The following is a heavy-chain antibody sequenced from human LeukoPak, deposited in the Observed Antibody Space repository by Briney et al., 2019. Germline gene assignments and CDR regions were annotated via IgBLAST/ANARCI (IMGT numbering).Heavy chain of an antibody. D-gene: IGHD5-18*01. Sequence: GGSLRLSCAASGFILNNYSMNWVRQAPGKGLEWVSYISSSSSTIYYADSVKGRFTISRDNSKNTLYLQMNSLRAEDTAVYYCTKGTIWLPFDYWGQGTLVTVSS. V-gene: IGHV3-48*01. J-gene: IGHJ4*02. CDR1: GFILNNYS. CDR3: TKGTIWLPFDY. CDR2: ISSSSSTI.